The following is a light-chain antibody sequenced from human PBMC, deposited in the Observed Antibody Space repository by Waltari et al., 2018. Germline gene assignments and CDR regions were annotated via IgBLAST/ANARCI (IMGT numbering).Light chain of an antibody. J-gene: IGLJ1*01. Sequence: QSVLTQSSPTSGTPGQRVSISCSGTSSNIGSNSVYWYQHLPGAAPKLLIYASDQRPSGVPDLVSGSRSGTSASLAISGLRSEDEADYYGATWDDSLGGFYVFGTGTKVTVL. CDR2: ASD. CDR3: ATWDDSLGGFYV. V-gene: IGLV1-47*01. CDR1: SSNIGSNS.